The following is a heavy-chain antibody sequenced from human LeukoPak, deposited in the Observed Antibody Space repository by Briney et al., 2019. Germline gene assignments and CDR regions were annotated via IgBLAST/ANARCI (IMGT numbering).Heavy chain of an antibody. Sequence: PGGSLRLSCVASGFTFSRYWMSWVRQAPGKGLEWVANIKQDGSEKNYVGSVKGRFTISRDNAKNSLYLQMNSLRAEDTAVYYCARGGYGSGSYCPYWGRGTLVTVSS. CDR3: ARGGYGSGSYCPY. J-gene: IGHJ4*02. CDR1: GFTFSRYW. V-gene: IGHV3-7*05. CDR2: IKQDGSEK. D-gene: IGHD3-10*01.